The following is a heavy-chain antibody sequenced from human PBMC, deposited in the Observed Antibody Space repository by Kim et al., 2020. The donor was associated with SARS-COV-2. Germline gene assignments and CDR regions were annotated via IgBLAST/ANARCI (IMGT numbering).Heavy chain of an antibody. J-gene: IGHJ4*02. V-gene: IGHV3-7*01. D-gene: IGHD5-12*01. CDR2: VKQDGGEP. CDR1: GFSFSNSW. Sequence: GGSLRLSCAASGFSFSNSWMSWVRQAPGKGLEWVANVKQDGGEPYYVNSVRGRFTISRDNAKNSLFLQMNSLRVEDTAVYYCARVRGIYLLFDTWGQGALVTVSS. CDR3: ARVRGIYLLFDT.